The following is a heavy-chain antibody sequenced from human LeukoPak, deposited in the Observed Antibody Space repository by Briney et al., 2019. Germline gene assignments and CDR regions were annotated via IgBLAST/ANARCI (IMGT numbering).Heavy chain of an antibody. D-gene: IGHD6-13*01. CDR2: ISGSGGST. J-gene: IGHJ6*02. CDR1: GFTFSSYA. V-gene: IGHV3-23*01. CDR3: ATDNNPSSWYPYYYYGMDV. Sequence: GGSLRLSCAASGFTFSSYAMSWVRQAPGKGLEWVSAISGSGGSTYYADSVKGRFTISRDNSKNTLYLQMNSLRAEDTAVYYCATDNNPSSWYPYYYYGMDVWGQGTTVTVSS.